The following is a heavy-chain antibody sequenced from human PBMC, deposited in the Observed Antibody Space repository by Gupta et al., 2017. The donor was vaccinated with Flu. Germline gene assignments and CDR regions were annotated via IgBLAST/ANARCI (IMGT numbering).Heavy chain of an antibody. CDR1: GGSFSGYY. J-gene: IGHJ2*01. Sequence: QVQLQQWGAGLLKPSETLSLTCAVYGGSFSGYYWSWIRQPPGKGLEWIGEINHSGSTNYNPSLKSRVTISVDTSKNQFSLKLSSVTAADTAVYYCARDRHIVVVTALNWYFDLWGRGTLVTVSS. CDR2: INHSGST. V-gene: IGHV4-34*01. D-gene: IGHD2-21*02. CDR3: ARDRHIVVVTALNWYFDL.